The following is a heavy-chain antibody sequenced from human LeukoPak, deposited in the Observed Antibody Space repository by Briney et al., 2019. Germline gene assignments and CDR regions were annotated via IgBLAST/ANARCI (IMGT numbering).Heavy chain of an antibody. CDR3: ARGDDFSGDY. CDR2: IHPDGNEK. D-gene: IGHD2-21*02. Sequence: PGGSLRLSCTASGFTFSTYWRSWVRQAPGKGLEWVANIHPDGNEKYHMDPVKGRFTISRANAKNSLYLQMNRLRVKDTAVYYCARGDDFSGDYWGQGTLVTVSS. J-gene: IGHJ4*02. V-gene: IGHV3-7*04. CDR1: GFTFSTYW.